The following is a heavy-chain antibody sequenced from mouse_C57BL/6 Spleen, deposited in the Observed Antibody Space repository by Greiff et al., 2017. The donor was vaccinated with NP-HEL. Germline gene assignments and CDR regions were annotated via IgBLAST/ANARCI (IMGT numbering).Heavy chain of an antibody. Sequence: VQLQQPGTELVKPGASVKLSCKASGYTFTSYWMHWVKQRPGQGLEWIGRIDPANGNTKYAPKFQGKATITADTSSNTAYLQLSSLTSEDTAIYYCAREGPYSNYFDYWGQGTTLTVSS. CDR3: AREGPYSNYFDY. CDR1: GYTFTSYW. D-gene: IGHD2-5*01. J-gene: IGHJ2*01. CDR2: IDPANGNT. V-gene: IGHV14-3*01.